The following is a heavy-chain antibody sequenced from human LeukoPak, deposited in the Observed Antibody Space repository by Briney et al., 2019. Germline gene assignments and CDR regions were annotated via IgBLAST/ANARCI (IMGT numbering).Heavy chain of an antibody. CDR3: ASADSGYDLYFDY. CDR2: IYYSGGT. CDR1: GGSVSSGSYY. V-gene: IGHV4-61*01. J-gene: IGHJ4*02. D-gene: IGHD5-12*01. Sequence: PSETLSLTCTVSGGSVSSGSYYWSWIRQPPGKGLEWIGYIYYSGGTNYNPSLKSRVTISVDTSKNQFSLKLSSVTAADTAVYYCASADSGYDLYFDYWGQGTLVTVSS.